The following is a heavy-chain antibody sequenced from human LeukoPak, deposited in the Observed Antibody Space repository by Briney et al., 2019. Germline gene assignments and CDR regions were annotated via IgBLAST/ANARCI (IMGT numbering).Heavy chain of an antibody. V-gene: IGHV3-21*01. J-gene: IGHJ4*02. D-gene: IGHD1-26*01. CDR1: GFTFSSYS. CDR2: ISSSSSYI. Sequence: GGSLRLSCAASGFTFSSYSMNWVRQAPGKGLEWVSSISSSSSYIYYADSVKGRFTISRDNAKNSLYLQMNSLRAEDTAVYYCARVRGSYRPWLYYYWGQGNLVTVSS. CDR3: ARVRGSYRPWLYYY.